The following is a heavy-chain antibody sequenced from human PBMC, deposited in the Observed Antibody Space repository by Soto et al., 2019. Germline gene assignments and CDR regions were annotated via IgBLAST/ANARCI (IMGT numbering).Heavy chain of an antibody. CDR1: GFTFSNYG. D-gene: IGHD4-17*01. J-gene: IGHJ2*01. CDR3: AKSGTTVTTFWYFDL. Sequence: QVQLVESGGGVVQPGPSLRLACVGSGFTFSNYGMHWVRQAPGEGLEWVAVISYDEDNIYYADSVKGRFTISRDNSKNTLYLQINSLRPEDTAVYFCAKSGTTVTTFWYFDLWGRGTLVTVSS. V-gene: IGHV3-30*18. CDR2: ISYDEDNI.